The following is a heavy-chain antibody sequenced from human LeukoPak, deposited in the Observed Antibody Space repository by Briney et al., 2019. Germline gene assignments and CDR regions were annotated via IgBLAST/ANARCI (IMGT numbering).Heavy chain of an antibody. D-gene: IGHD3-22*01. CDR2: ISGSGGST. Sequence: GGSLRLSCAASGFTISSYAMSWVRQAPGEGLEWVSAISGSGGSTYYADSVKGRFTISRDNSKNTLYLQMDSLRAEDTAVYYCAKINYYDSSGYYLGLDYWGQGTLVTVSS. CDR1: GFTISSYA. CDR3: AKINYYDSSGYYLGLDY. J-gene: IGHJ4*02. V-gene: IGHV3-23*01.